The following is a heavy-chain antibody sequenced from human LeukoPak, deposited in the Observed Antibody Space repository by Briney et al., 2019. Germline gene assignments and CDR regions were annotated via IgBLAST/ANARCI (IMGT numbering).Heavy chain of an antibody. CDR3: ARASGYEGRDYYYMDV. J-gene: IGHJ6*03. CDR2: MNPNSGNT. Sequence: ASVKVSCKASGYTFTSYDINWVRQATGQGLEWMGWMNPNSGNTGYAQKFQGRVTITRNTSISTAYMELSSLRSEDTAVYYCARASGYEGRDYYYMDVWGKGTTVTVSS. CDR1: GYTFTSYD. V-gene: IGHV1-8*03. D-gene: IGHD5-12*01.